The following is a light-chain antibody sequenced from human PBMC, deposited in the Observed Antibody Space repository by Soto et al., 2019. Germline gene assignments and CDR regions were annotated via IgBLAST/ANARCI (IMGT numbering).Light chain of an antibody. J-gene: IGKJ4*01. V-gene: IGKV3D-20*02. CDR2: GAS. CDR1: QSFSSNC. CDR3: QQHSNWPLT. Sequence: EIVLTQSPGTLSLSPGERATLSCRASQSFSSNCLAWYQQKPGQAPGLLIYGASSRASGIPDRFSGSGSGTDFTLTISSLEPEDFAVYYCQQHSNWPLTFGGGTKVDIK.